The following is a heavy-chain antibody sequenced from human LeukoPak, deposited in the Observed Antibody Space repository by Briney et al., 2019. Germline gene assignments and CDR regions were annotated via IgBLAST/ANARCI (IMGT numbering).Heavy chain of an antibody. J-gene: IGHJ4*02. CDR2: IYYTGST. D-gene: IGHD6-6*01. CDR1: GGSITSLY. Sequence: SETLSLTCSVSGGSITSLYWSWIRQPPGKGLEWIGYIYYTGSTNYNPSLKSRVTMFVDMSKNQFSLRLSSVTAADTAVYYCARHRAYSSSSPFDYWGQGTLVTVSS. V-gene: IGHV4-59*08. CDR3: ARHRAYSSSSPFDY.